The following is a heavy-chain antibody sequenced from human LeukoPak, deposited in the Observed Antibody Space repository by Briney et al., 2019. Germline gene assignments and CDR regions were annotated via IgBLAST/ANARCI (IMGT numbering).Heavy chain of an antibody. CDR2: IYTSGST. V-gene: IGHV4-4*07. J-gene: IGHJ4*02. Sequence: SETPSLTCTVSGGSISSYYWSWIRQPAGKGLEWIGRIYTSGSTNYNPSLKSRVTMSVDTSKNQFSLKLSSVTAADTAVYYCARVHSGYDFAVGTVTYFDYWGQGTLVTVSS. CDR1: GGSISSYY. CDR3: ARVHSGYDFAVGTVTYFDY. D-gene: IGHD5-12*01.